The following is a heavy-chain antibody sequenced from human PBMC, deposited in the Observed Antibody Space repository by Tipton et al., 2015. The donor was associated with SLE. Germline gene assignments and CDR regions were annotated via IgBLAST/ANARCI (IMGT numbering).Heavy chain of an antibody. J-gene: IGHJ1*01. D-gene: IGHD5-18*01. V-gene: IGHV3-30-3*01. CDR1: GFTFSSYA. CDR2: ISSDGNNN. Sequence: QLVQSGGGVVQPGRSLRLSCAASGFTFSSYAMHWVGQAPGKGLNWVAGISSDGNNNYYADSVKGRFSISRDNSKNTLYLQMNSLRREDTAVYYCARDIVSEYTYDPEYFQHWGQGTLVTVSS. CDR3: ARDIVSEYTYDPEYFQH.